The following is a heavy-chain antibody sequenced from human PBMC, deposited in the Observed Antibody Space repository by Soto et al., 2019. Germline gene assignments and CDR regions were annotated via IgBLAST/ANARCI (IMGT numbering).Heavy chain of an antibody. J-gene: IGHJ5*02. CDR2: IIPIFGTA. CDR3: ARHGSGSYYNNWFDP. CDR1: GGTFSSYA. V-gene: IGHV1-69*06. D-gene: IGHD3-10*01. Sequence: QVQLVQSGAEVKKPGSSVKVSCKASGGTFSSYAISWVRQAPGQGLEWLGGIIPIFGTANYAQKFQGRVTIPADKSTSTPDRELSSMRSEDTAVYYCARHGSGSYYNNWFDPWGQGTLVTVSA.